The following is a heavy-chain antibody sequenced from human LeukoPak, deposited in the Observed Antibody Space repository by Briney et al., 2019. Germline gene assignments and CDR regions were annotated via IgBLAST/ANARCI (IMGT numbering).Heavy chain of an antibody. Sequence: GGSLRLSCAVSGFTFSDYYMSWIRQAPGKGLEWVSYISGSSSNTKYADSVKGRFTISRDNAKNSLYLQMNSLRAEDTAVYYCARDSAHIVVVPAVIPPSLDNWFDPWGQGTLVTVSS. CDR2: ISGSSSNT. J-gene: IGHJ5*02. CDR1: GFTFSDYY. D-gene: IGHD2-2*01. V-gene: IGHV3-11*05. CDR3: ARDSAHIVVVPAVIPPSLDNWFDP.